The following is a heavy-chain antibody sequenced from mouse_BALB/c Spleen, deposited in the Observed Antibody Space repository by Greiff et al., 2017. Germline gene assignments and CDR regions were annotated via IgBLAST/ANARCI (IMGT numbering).Heavy chain of an antibody. Sequence: EVQGVESGPGLVKPSQSLSLTCTVTGYSITSDYAWNWIRQFPGNKLEWMGYISYSGSTSYNPSLKSRISITRDTSKNQFFLQLNSVTTEDTATYYCARWDYYGSSWAYWGQGTLVTVSA. D-gene: IGHD1-1*01. J-gene: IGHJ3*01. CDR2: ISYSGST. CDR1: GYSITSDYA. V-gene: IGHV3-2*02. CDR3: ARWDYYGSSWAY.